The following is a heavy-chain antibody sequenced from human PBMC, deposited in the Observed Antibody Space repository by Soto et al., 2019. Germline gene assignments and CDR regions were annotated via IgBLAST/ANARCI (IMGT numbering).Heavy chain of an antibody. CDR1: GFTFSNYA. CDR3: AKSDSSPIFGVVRYGMDV. CDR2: ISGSGGST. V-gene: IGHV3-23*01. J-gene: IGHJ6*02. D-gene: IGHD3-3*01. Sequence: GGSLRLSCAGSGFTFSNYAMNWVRQTPGKGLEWVSAISGSGGSTKHADSVTGRCIITRDNSKNTLYLQMNSLRADDTAIYYCAKSDSSPIFGVVRYGMDVWGQGTTVTVSS.